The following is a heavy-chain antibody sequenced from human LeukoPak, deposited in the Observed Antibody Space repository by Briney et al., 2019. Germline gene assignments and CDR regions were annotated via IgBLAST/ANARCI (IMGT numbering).Heavy chain of an antibody. CDR3: ARASHDSSGYYPDY. V-gene: IGHV4-61*01. Sequence: PSETLSLTCAVSGGYVNRGTFFWTWIRKPPGKGLEWIGYISNSGSTNYHPSLKSRVTISSDTSKTQFTLKLTSVTAADTAVYYCARASHDSSGYYPDYWGQGTLVTVSS. CDR2: ISNSGST. CDR1: GGYVNRGTFF. D-gene: IGHD3-22*01. J-gene: IGHJ4*02.